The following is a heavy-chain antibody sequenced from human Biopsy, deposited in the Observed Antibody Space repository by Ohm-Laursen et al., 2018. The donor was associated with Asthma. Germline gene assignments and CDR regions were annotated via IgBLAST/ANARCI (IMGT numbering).Heavy chain of an antibody. CDR2: ISFDGIHK. J-gene: IGHJ6*02. CDR1: GFTFSSFG. D-gene: IGHD6-13*01. V-gene: IGHV3-30*03. Sequence: SLRFSCSASGFTFSSFGMHWVRQAPGKGLEWVAVISFDGIHKYYADSVKGRYTVSRDNSQNTLNLEMTSLKAEDTALYYCARVAVGSSWVYFYYGMDVWGQGTTVTVSS. CDR3: ARVAVGSSWVYFYYGMDV.